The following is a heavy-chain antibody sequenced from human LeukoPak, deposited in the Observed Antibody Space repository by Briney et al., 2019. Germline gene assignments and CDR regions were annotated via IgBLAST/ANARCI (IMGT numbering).Heavy chain of an antibody. Sequence: SETLSLTCSVSGGSMSSYYWSWIRQSPGKGLEWIGYIYHSGSTDYNSSLKSRVTISEDTSKKQFSLKLSSVTAADTAVYYCARHRYYYRSGSYYGAPYYMDVWGKGTTVTISS. V-gene: IGHV4-59*08. CDR1: GGSMSSYY. D-gene: IGHD3-10*01. CDR3: ARHRYYYRSGSYYGAPYYMDV. CDR2: IYHSGST. J-gene: IGHJ6*03.